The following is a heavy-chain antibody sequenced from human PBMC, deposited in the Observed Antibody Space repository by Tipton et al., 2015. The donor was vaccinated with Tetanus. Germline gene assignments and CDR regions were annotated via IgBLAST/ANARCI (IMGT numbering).Heavy chain of an antibody. J-gene: IGHJ4*02. CDR2: ITGSSSYI. CDR1: GFTFSSFG. V-gene: IGHV3-21*04. CDR3: ATTHTLRD. Sequence: GSLRLSCAASGFTFSSFGMTWVRQAPGKGLEWVSSITGSSSYIYYADSVKGRFTISRDNAKNSLYLQMNSLRAEDTAVYYCATTHTLRDWGQGTLVAVSS. D-gene: IGHD3-10*01.